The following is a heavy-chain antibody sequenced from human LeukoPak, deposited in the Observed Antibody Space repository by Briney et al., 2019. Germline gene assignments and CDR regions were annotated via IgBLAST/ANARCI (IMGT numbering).Heavy chain of an antibody. J-gene: IGHJ4*02. D-gene: IGHD5-18*01. CDR1: GFSFSSHA. V-gene: IGHV3-30-3*01. Sequence: GRSLRLSCAAFGFSFSSHAMHWVRQAPGEGLEWVAVVSYDGTNKYYADSVKGRFTIPRGNPKNTVFLQMNSLRAEDTAFYYCARDTAMVTGYLDFWGQGTLVSVSS. CDR3: ARDTAMVTGYLDF. CDR2: VSYDGTNK.